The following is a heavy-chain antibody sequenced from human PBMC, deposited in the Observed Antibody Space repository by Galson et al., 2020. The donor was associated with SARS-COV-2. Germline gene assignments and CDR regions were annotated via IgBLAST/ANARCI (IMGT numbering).Heavy chain of an antibody. V-gene: IGHV3-74*01. CDR1: GFTFNKYW. CDR2: INNDGSGT. CDR3: AINYQLDS. J-gene: IGHJ4*02. Sequence: GGSLRLSCAASGFTFNKYWIHWVRQPPGEGLEWVSRINNDGSGTIYADSVKGRFTISRDNAESTVYLQMDSLRAEDTAMYYCAINYQLDSWGQGTLVTVSS. D-gene: IGHD2-2*01.